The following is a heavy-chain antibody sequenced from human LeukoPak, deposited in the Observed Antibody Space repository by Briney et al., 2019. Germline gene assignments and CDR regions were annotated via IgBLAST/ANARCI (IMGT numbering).Heavy chain of an antibody. J-gene: IGHJ1*01. D-gene: IGHD4-11*01. V-gene: IGHV3-7*01. CDR1: GFTFSNSW. CDR3: ATYSILNAREFRY. Sequence: GGSLRLSCTGSGFTFSNSWMGWVRQAPGKGLEWVANVQHIGGETYYVDSVKGRFTISRDNAKNSVYLQMNSLGADDTAVYYCATYSILNAREFRYWGQGTLVTVTS. CDR2: VQHIGGET.